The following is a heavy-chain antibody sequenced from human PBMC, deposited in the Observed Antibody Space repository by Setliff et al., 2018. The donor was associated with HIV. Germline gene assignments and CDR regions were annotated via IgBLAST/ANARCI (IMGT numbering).Heavy chain of an antibody. D-gene: IGHD3-9*01. Sequence: GGSRDSPGGSLRLSCAVSGFSFSNYNMNWVRQDPGKGLEWISSISRDSRYIYYADSVKGRFTISRDNAKNSLYLQMNSLRAEDTAVYYCARDPASPDYYARFDYWGQGALVTVSS. CDR3: ARDPASPDYYARFDY. J-gene: IGHJ4*02. CDR2: ISRDSRYI. CDR1: GFSFSNYN. V-gene: IGHV3-21*01.